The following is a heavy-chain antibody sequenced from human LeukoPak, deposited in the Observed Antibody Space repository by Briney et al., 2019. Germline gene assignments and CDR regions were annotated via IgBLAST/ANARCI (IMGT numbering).Heavy chain of an antibody. CDR1: GGSFSGYY. CDR2: INHSGST. CDR3: ARGPGYYGSGSVDY. V-gene: IGHV4-34*01. Sequence: PSETLSLTCAVYGGSFSGYYWSWIRQPPGKGLEWIGEINHSGSTIYNPSLKSRVTISVDTSKNQFSLKLSSVTAADTAVYYCARGPGYYGSGSVDYWGQGTLVTVSS. D-gene: IGHD3-10*01. J-gene: IGHJ4*02.